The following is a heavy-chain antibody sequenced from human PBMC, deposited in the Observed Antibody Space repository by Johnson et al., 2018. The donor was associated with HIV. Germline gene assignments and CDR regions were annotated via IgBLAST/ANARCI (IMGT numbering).Heavy chain of an antibody. V-gene: IGHV3-20*04. D-gene: IGHD6-13*01. CDR3: ARDRRGHLSWSSDAFDI. J-gene: IGHJ3*02. CDR1: GFTFDDYG. Sequence: MLLVESGGGVVRPGGSLRLSCAASGFTFDDYGMSWVRQAPGKGLEWVSGISWNGGSTGYADSVKGRFTISSDHAKNSLYLQMNSLRAEEPAVYYCARDRRGHLSWSSDAFDILGQGTMVTVSS. CDR2: ISWNGGST.